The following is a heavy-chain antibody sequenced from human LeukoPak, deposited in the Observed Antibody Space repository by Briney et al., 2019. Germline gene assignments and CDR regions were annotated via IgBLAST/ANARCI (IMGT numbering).Heavy chain of an antibody. V-gene: IGHV1-2*02. D-gene: IGHD6-19*01. Sequence: GASVKVSCKASGYTFTGYYMHWVRQAPGQGLEWMGWINPNSGGTNYAQKFQGRVTMTRDTSISTAYMELGRLRSDDTAVYYCARGVVSYSSGWYEREIDYWGQGTLVTVSS. CDR1: GYTFTGYY. CDR3: ARGVVSYSSGWYEREIDY. J-gene: IGHJ4*02. CDR2: INPNSGGT.